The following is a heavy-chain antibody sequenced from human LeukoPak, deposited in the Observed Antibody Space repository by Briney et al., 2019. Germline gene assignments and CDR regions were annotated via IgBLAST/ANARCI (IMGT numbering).Heavy chain of an antibody. J-gene: IGHJ6*03. V-gene: IGHV3-30*02. CDR1: GFTFSSYA. Sequence: GGSLRLSCAASGFTFSSYAMHWVRQAPGKGLEWVAFVEKDGSYAKYGDSVKGRFTISRDNSKNTLYLQMNSLRAEDTAVYYCAKGSYMDVWGKGTTVTVSS. CDR3: AKGSYMDV. CDR2: VEKDGSYA.